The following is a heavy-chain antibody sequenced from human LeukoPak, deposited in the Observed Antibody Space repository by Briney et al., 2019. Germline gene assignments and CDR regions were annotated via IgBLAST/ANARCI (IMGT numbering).Heavy chain of an antibody. CDR1: GYTFTSYA. Sequence: ASVKVSCKASGYTFTSYAMHWVRQAPGQRLEWMGWSNAGNGNTKYSQEFQGRVTITRDTSTSTVYMDLSSLRSEDTAVYYCARDRWPLKATSMSDYWGQGTLVTVSS. CDR3: ARDRWPLKATSMSDY. V-gene: IGHV1-3*02. D-gene: IGHD4-23*01. CDR2: SNAGNGNT. J-gene: IGHJ4*02.